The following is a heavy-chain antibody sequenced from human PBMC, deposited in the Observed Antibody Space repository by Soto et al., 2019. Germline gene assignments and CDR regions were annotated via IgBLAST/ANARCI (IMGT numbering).Heavy chain of an antibody. Sequence: QVQLVESGRGLVKPGGALRLSCAASGCAFGDYYMSWIRQAPGKGLEWVSYISSSGSTIYYADSVKGRFTISRDNAKNSLYLHMNSLRAEDTAVYYCARVGYNWNYYRWFDPWGQGTLVTVSS. V-gene: IGHV3-11*01. J-gene: IGHJ5*02. CDR1: GCAFGDYY. D-gene: IGHD1-7*01. CDR2: ISSSGSTI. CDR3: ARVGYNWNYYRWFDP.